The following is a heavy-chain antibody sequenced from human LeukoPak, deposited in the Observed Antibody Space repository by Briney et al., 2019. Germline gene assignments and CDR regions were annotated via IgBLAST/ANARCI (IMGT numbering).Heavy chain of an antibody. D-gene: IGHD6-19*01. CDR1: GGSFSGYY. Sequence: SETLSLTCAVYGGSFSGYYWTWIRQPPGKGLEGIGEMNHSGSANYNPSLKSRVTISVDTSKNQCSLRLSSVTAADTAVYYCARDRQSSGWYYRRHYYYMDVWGKGTTVTVSS. V-gene: IGHV4-34*01. J-gene: IGHJ6*03. CDR2: MNHSGSA. CDR3: ARDRQSSGWYYRRHYYYMDV.